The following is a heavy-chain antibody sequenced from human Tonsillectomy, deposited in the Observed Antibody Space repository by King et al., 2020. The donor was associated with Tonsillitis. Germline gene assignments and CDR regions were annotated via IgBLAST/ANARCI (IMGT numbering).Heavy chain of an antibody. CDR3: AKDWYYDRSGYYHYGMDV. CDR2: ISRSGGRT. D-gene: IGHD3-22*01. V-gene: IGHV3-23*04. J-gene: IGHJ6*02. CDR1: GFSFSTYA. Sequence: VQLVESGGGLVQPGGSLRLSCTASGFSFSTYAMSWVRQAPGKGLEWVSAISRSGGRTYYADSVKGRFTISRDNSKNTLYLQMNSLRAEDTAVYYCAKDWYYDRSGYYHYGMDVWGQGTTVTVSS.